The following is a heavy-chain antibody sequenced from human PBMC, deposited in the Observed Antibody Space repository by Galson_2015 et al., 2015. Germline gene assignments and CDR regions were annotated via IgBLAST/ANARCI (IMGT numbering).Heavy chain of an antibody. CDR2: MNPNSGNT. D-gene: IGHD3-10*01. J-gene: IGHJ3*02. V-gene: IGHV1-18*01. CDR3: ARDLGYYGSGSYYTSLDAFDI. Sequence: SVKVSCKASGYTFTSYAMHWVRQAPGQGLEWMGWMNPNSGNTNYAQKLQGRVTMTTDTSTSTAYMELRSLRSDDTAVYYCARDLGYYGSGSYYTSLDAFDIWGQGTMVTVSS. CDR1: GYTFTSYA.